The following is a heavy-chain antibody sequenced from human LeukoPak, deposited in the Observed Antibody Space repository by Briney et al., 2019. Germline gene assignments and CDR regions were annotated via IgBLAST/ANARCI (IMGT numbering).Heavy chain of an antibody. D-gene: IGHD3-10*01. V-gene: IGHV1-8*03. J-gene: IGHJ5*02. Sequence: GASVKVSCKASGYTFTSYDINWVRQATGPGLEWMGWMNPNSGNTGYAQKFQGRVTITRNTSISTAYMELSSLRSEDTAVYYCARGSRTMVRGVIIGSFDPWGQGTLVTVSS. CDR1: GYTFTSYD. CDR2: MNPNSGNT. CDR3: ARGSRTMVRGVIIGSFDP.